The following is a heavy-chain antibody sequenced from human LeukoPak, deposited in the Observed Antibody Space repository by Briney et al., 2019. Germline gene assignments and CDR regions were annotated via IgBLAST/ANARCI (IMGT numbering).Heavy chain of an antibody. CDR2: INHSGGT. CDR3: ASAIMVQNDAFDI. V-gene: IGHV4-34*01. CDR1: GGSFSGYY. J-gene: IGHJ3*02. D-gene: IGHD3-10*01. Sequence: SETLSLTCAVYGGSFSGYYWSWIRQPPGKGLEWIGEINHSGGTNYNPSLKSRVTISVDTSKNQFSLKLSSVTAADTAVYYCASAIMVQNDAFDIWGQGTMVTVSS.